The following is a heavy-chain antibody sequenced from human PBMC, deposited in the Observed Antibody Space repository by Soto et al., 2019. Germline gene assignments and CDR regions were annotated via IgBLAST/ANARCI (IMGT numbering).Heavy chain of an antibody. CDR3: ASAAVTGTAGLDF. D-gene: IGHD6-19*01. J-gene: IGHJ4*02. Sequence: GASVKVSCKASGYTFSGLYMHWVRQAPGQGLEWMGWINPNSGGTKSAEKFQGRVTMTRDTSISTAYMELSRLTSDDTAVYYCASAAVTGTAGLDFWGQGTQVTVSS. V-gene: IGHV1-2*02. CDR1: GYTFSGLY. CDR2: INPNSGGT.